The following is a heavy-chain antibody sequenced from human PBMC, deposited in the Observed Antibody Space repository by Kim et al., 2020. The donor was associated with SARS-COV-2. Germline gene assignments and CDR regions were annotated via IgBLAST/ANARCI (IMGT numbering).Heavy chain of an antibody. CDR1: GFTFSNAW. CDR2: IKSKTDGGTT. Sequence: GGSLRLSCAASGFTFSNAWMSWVRQAPGKGLEWVGRIKSKTDGGTTDYAAPVKGRFTISRDDSKNTLYLQMNSLKTEDTAVYYCTTGPPTVTTTPAYYYYYGMDVWGQGTTVTVSS. CDR3: TTGPPTVTTTPAYYYYYGMDV. J-gene: IGHJ6*02. V-gene: IGHV3-15*01. D-gene: IGHD4-17*01.